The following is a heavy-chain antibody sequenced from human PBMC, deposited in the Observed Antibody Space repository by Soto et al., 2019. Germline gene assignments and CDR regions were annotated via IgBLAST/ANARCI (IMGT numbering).Heavy chain of an antibody. Sequence: QVQLQESGPGLVKPSETLSLTCTVSGGSISSYYWSWIRQPPGKGLEWIGYIYYSGSTNYNPSLTSPDTIPVGTSKNQFSLKLSSVTDADTAVYYCAGGYCSGGSCYWIDAFDIWGQGTMVTVSS. V-gene: IGHV4-59*08. CDR2: IYYSGST. J-gene: IGHJ3*02. D-gene: IGHD2-15*01. CDR3: AGGYCSGGSCYWIDAFDI. CDR1: GGSISSYY.